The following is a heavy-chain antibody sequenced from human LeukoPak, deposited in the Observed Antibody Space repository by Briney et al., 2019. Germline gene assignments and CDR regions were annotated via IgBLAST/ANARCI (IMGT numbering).Heavy chain of an antibody. J-gene: IGHJ4*02. Sequence: GGSLRLSCAASGFTFSSYAMSWVRQAPGKGLEWVSAISGSGGSTYYADSVKGRFTISRDNSKNRLYLQMNSLRAEDTAVYYCAKDEKWLRLTGITDYWGQGTLVTASS. CDR2: ISGSGGST. CDR1: GFTFSSYA. V-gene: IGHV3-23*01. D-gene: IGHD5-12*01. CDR3: AKDEKWLRLTGITDY.